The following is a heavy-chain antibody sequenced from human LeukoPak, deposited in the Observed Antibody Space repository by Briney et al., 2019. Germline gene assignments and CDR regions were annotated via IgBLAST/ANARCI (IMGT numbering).Heavy chain of an antibody. CDR3: AKGGSPSCYSSSGY. D-gene: IGHD2-2*01. V-gene: IGHV3-23*01. J-gene: IGHJ4*02. CDR2: ICGSDGSR. CDR1: GFTFSSYE. Sequence: GGSLRLSCAASGFTFSSYEMNWVRQAPGKGLEWVSAICGSDGSRYYADSVKGRFTISRDNSKNTLYLQMNSLRGEDTAVYYCAKGGSPSCYSSSGYWGQGTLVTVSS.